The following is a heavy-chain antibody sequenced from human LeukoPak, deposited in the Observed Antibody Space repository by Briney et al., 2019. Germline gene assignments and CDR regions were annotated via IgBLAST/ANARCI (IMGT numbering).Heavy chain of an antibody. D-gene: IGHD4-11*01. V-gene: IGHV3-23*01. CDR2: ISGSGDST. J-gene: IGHJ4*02. CDR1: GFTFSIYA. Sequence: GGSLRLSCAASGFTFSIYAMSWVRQAPGKGLEWVSAISGSGDSTYCADSVKGRFTISRDSSQNTVYLQMNSLRADDTAVYYCAKGAYSNYVTYPYFDYWGQGTLVTVSS. CDR3: AKGAYSNYVTYPYFDY.